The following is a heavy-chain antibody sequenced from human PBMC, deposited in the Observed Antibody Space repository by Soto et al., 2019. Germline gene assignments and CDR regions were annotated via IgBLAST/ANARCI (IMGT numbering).Heavy chain of an antibody. CDR1: GGTFSSYA. J-gene: IGHJ6*02. Sequence: SVKVSCKASGGTFSSYAISWVRQAPGQGLEWMGGIIPIFGTANYAQKFQGRVTITADESTSTAYMELSSLRSEDTAVYYCAVRVGTMPDYYYYGMDVWGQGTTVTVSS. CDR2: IIPIFGTA. D-gene: IGHD5-12*01. V-gene: IGHV1-69*13. CDR3: AVRVGTMPDYYYYGMDV.